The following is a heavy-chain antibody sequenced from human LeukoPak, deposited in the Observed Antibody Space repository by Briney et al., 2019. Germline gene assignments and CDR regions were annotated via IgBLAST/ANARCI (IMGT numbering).Heavy chain of an antibody. Sequence: SETLSLTCTVSGGSISSYYWSWIRQPPGKGLEWIGYIYYSGSTYYNPSLKSRVTISVDTSKNQFSLKLSSVTAADTAVYYCASLTRSYYDFWSGYYFFDYWGQGTLVTVSS. D-gene: IGHD3-3*01. CDR2: IYYSGST. J-gene: IGHJ4*02. V-gene: IGHV4-59*12. CDR1: GGSISSYY. CDR3: ASLTRSYYDFWSGYYFFDY.